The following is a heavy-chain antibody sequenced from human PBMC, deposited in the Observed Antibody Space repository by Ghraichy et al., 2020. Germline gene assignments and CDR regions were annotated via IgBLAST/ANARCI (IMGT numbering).Heavy chain of an antibody. J-gene: IGHJ4*02. CDR2: ISTRRVTM. Sequence: GGYLRLSCAASGFTFSSYSMNWVRQAPGKGLEWVSYISTRRVTMYNADSVKGRFAISRDNAKNSLYLQMNSLRDEDTAVYYCARAFPGSVGTTLHPFDYWGQGTLVTVSS. D-gene: IGHD1-26*01. V-gene: IGHV3-48*02. CDR1: GFTFSSYS. CDR3: ARAFPGSVGTTLHPFDY.